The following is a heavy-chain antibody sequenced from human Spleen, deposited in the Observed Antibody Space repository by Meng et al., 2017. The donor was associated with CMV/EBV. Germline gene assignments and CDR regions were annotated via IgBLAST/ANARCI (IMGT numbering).Heavy chain of an antibody. CDR3: ARYGDYVSIDY. V-gene: IGHV3-21*01. J-gene: IGHJ4*02. CDR2: IGSGDKYI. D-gene: IGHD4-17*01. Sequence: GESLKISCVASGFTFRSYSMNRVRQAPGKGLEWVSSIGSGDKYIQYADSVKGRFTITRDNAKNSLYLQLKILRAEDTALYYCARYGDYVSIDYWGQGTLVTVSS. CDR1: GFTFRSYS.